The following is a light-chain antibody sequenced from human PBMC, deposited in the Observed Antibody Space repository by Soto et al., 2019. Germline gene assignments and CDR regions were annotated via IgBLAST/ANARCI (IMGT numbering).Light chain of an antibody. CDR1: QSVSSN. CDR3: QQYNLWPQT. Sequence: EIVMTQSPATLSVSPGERATLSCRASQSVSSNLAWYQQKPGQAPRLPIYGASTRATGIPARFGGSGSGTDFTITISSLQSEDFAVYYCQQYNLWPQTFGQGTNVEIK. V-gene: IGKV3-15*01. J-gene: IGKJ1*01. CDR2: GAS.